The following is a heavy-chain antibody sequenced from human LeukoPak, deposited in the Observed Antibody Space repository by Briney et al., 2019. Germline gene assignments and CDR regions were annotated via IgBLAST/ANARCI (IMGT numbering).Heavy chain of an antibody. CDR3: ARETANCGGDCIDY. V-gene: IGHV3-48*03. CDR2: INSDGNSI. D-gene: IGHD2-21*02. J-gene: IGHJ4*02. Sequence: PGGSLRLSXAVSGFIFSTYEMNWVCQAPGKGLEWISYINSDGNSIYYADSVKGRFITSRDNAKSSLFLQMNSLRVEDTAVYYCARETANCGGDCIDYWGQGTLVTVSS. CDR1: GFIFSTYE.